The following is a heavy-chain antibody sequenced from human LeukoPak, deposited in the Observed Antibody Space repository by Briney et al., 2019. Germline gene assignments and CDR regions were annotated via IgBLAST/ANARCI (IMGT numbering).Heavy chain of an antibody. Sequence: GGSLRLSCTASGFTFGDYAMSWVRQAPGKGLEWVGFIRSKAYGATTEYAASVKGRFTISRDDSKSIAYLQTNSLKTEDTAVYYCTRAPYGGNSLATYWGQGTLVTVSS. CDR1: GFTFGDYA. V-gene: IGHV3-49*04. CDR2: IRSKAYGATT. D-gene: IGHD4-23*01. J-gene: IGHJ4*02. CDR3: TRAPYGGNSLATY.